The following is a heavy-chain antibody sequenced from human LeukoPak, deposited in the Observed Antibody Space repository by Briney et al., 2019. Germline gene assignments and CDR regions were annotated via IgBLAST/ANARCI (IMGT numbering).Heavy chain of an antibody. D-gene: IGHD3-22*01. CDR2: ISSRGSTI. Sequence: PGGSLRLSCAASKFTFSDYYMSWIRQAPGKGLEWVSYISSRGSTIYYADSVKGRFTISRDNAKNSLYLQMNSLRAEDTAVYYCARIPDSYYDSSGLPYYFDYWGQGTLVTVSS. V-gene: IGHV3-11*01. CDR3: ARIPDSYYDSSGLPYYFDY. J-gene: IGHJ4*02. CDR1: KFTFSDYY.